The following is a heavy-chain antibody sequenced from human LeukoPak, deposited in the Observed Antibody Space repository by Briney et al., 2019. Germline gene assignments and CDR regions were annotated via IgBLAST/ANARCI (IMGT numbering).Heavy chain of an antibody. CDR3: ASRAFYDSSGLDF. D-gene: IGHD3-22*01. Sequence: PSETLSLTCSVSGGSIRNYYWTWIRQPPGKGLEWIGHVSNSGNTKYNPSLKSRVTISIDTSKKHFSLNLSSVSAADTAVYYCASRAFYDSSGLDFWSQGILVTVSS. CDR1: GGSIRNYY. CDR2: VSNSGNT. J-gene: IGHJ4*02. V-gene: IGHV4-59*08.